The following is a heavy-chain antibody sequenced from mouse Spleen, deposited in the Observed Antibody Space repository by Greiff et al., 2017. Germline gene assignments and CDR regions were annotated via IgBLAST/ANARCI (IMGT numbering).Heavy chain of an antibody. V-gene: IGHV1-62-2*01. CDR3: ARWLLRLYYFDY. CDR1: GYTFTEYT. D-gene: IGHD2-3*01. CDR2: FYPGSGSI. J-gene: IGHJ2*01. Sequence: VQLQQSGAELVKPGASVKLSCKASGYTFTEYTIHWVKQRSGQGLEWIGWFYPGSGSIKYNEKFKDKATLTADKSSSTAYMQLSSLTSEDSAVYFCARWLLRLYYFDYWGQGTTLTVSS.